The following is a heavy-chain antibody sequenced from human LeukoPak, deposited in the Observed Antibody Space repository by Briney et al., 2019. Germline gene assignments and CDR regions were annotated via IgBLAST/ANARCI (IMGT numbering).Heavy chain of an antibody. CDR2: INTSGST. V-gene: IGHV4-4*02. CDR1: GGSISSSNW. CDR3: AVSTLRLGELWRDAFDI. J-gene: IGHJ3*02. Sequence: SETLSLTCAVSGGSISSSNWWSWVRQPPGKGLEWIGRINTSGSTNYNPSLKSRVTMSVDTSKNQFSLKLSSVTAADTAVYYCAVSTLRLGELWRDAFDIWGQGTMVTVSS. D-gene: IGHD3-16*01.